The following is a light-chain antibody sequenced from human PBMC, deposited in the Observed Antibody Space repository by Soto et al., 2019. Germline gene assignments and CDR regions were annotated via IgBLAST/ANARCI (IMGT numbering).Light chain of an antibody. CDR2: DAS. J-gene: IGKJ5*01. Sequence: DIQMTQSPSSLSASVGDRVTTTFQASQNINNYLNWYQQKPGRAPKLLIYDASNLEAGVPSRFRGSGSGTDFTFTISSLQPEDIATYYCQQYENLPITFGQGTRLEIK. CDR3: QQYENLPIT. V-gene: IGKV1-33*01. CDR1: QNINNY.